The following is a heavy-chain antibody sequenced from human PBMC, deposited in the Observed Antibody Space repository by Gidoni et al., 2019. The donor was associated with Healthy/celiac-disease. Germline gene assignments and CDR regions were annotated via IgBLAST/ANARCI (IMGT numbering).Heavy chain of an antibody. V-gene: IGHV3-30-3*01. CDR2: ISYDGSNK. CDR1: GFTFSSYA. CDR3: ARPPPSDIVVVVAPEGAFDI. D-gene: IGHD2-15*01. Sequence: QVQLVESGGGVVQPGRSLRLSCAASGFTFSSYAMHWVRQAPGKGLEWVAVISYDGSNKYYADSVKGRFTISRDNSKNTLYLQMNSLRAEDTAVYYCARPPPSDIVVVVAPEGAFDIWGQGTMVTVSS. J-gene: IGHJ3*02.